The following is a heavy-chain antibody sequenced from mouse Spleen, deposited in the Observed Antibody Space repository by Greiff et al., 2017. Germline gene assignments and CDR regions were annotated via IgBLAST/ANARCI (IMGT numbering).Heavy chain of an antibody. V-gene: IGHV14-2*01. CDR2: IDPEDGET. CDR1: GFNINDYY. J-gene: IGHJ2*01. D-gene: IGHD1-1*01. CDR3: AGDYYDGSPC. Sequence: EVKLQEPGAELVKPGASVKLSCTASGFNINDYYMHWVKQRPEQGLEWIGRIDPEDGETKYAPKFQGKATITADTSSNTAYMQLSSLTSADTAVYYCAGDYYDGSPCWGQGTTLTVSS.